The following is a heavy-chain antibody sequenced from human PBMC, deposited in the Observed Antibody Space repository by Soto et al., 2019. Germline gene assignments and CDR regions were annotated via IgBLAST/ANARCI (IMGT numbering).Heavy chain of an antibody. CDR2: ISAYSGNT. D-gene: IGHD2-2*02. CDR1: GYTFTSYG. J-gene: IGHJ3*02. V-gene: IGHV1-18*01. Sequence: ASVKVSCKASGYTFTSYGISWVRQAPGQGLEWMGWISAYSGNTSYAQKIQGRVTMTRDTSTSTVYMELSRLRSDDTAVYYCAREMSAEGYCSSTSCYTVDAFDIWGQGTMVTVSS. CDR3: AREMSAEGYCSSTSCYTVDAFDI.